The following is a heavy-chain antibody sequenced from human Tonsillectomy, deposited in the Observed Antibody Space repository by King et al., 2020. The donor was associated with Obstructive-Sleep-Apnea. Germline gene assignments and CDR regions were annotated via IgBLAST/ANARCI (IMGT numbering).Heavy chain of an antibody. CDR1: GGSISSYY. CDR3: ARGMATTNPWYFDL. D-gene: IGHD5-24*01. V-gene: IGHV4-59*01. Sequence: VQLQESGPGLVKPSETLSLTCTVSGGSISSYYWSWIRQPPGKGLEWIGYIYYSGSTNYNPSLKRRVPISVDTSKNQFSLKLSSVTAADTAVYYCARGMATTNPWYFDLWGRGTLVTVSS. J-gene: IGHJ2*01. CDR2: IYYSGST.